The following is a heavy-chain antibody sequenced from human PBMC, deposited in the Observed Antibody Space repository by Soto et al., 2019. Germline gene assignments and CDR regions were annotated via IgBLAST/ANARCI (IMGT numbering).Heavy chain of an antibody. J-gene: IGHJ4*02. CDR1: GFTVSTYG. CDR3: TGEVASGY. V-gene: IGHV3-30*03. D-gene: IGHD2-8*02. Sequence: QVQLVESGGGVVQPGRSLRLSCAVSGFTVSTYGMHWVRQAPGKGLEWVAVISRDGGTKYYADSVKGRFTIARDNSRNTLFLDMNSLRGDDMAVYYCTGEVASGYWGQGNLGTVAS. CDR2: ISRDGGTK.